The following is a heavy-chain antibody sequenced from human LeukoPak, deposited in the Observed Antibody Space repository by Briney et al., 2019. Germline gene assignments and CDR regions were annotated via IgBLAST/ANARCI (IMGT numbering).Heavy chain of an antibody. CDR2: ISAYDGNT. V-gene: IGHV1-18*01. CDR1: GYTFTSYG. Sequence: AXXKVSCKASGYTFTSYGISWVRQAPGQGLEGMGGISAYDGNTNYARKLQGRVTMTTDTSTSTAYMDMRSLRSDDPAVYYCACGSYYWFVPWGQGPLVTVSS. J-gene: IGHJ5*02. D-gene: IGHD2-15*01. CDR3: ACGSYYWFVP.